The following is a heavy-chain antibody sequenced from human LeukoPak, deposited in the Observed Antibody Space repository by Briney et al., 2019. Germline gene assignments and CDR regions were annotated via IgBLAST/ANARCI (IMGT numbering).Heavy chain of an antibody. Sequence: GGSLRLSCVASGFTFSNYAMSWARQAPGKGLEWVSAIGGSRGNTYYADSVRGRFTISRDNSKNTLYLQMNSLKAEDTAVYYCAKHRDVCGDPDAFDICGQGTMVTVSS. CDR1: GFTFSNYA. CDR2: IGGSRGNT. V-gene: IGHV3-23*01. CDR3: AKHRDVCGDPDAFDI. D-gene: IGHD4-17*01. J-gene: IGHJ3*02.